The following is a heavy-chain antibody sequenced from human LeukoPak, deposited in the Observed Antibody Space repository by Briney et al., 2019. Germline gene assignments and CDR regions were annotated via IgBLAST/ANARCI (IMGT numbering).Heavy chain of an antibody. Sequence: PSETLSLTCTVSGGSISGYYWSWIRQPPGKGLEYMGYIYYSGSTDYNPSLESRITISVDTSKNQFSLKLSSVTAADTAVYYCARLGDSSSSWAYFDYWGQGTLVTVSS. J-gene: IGHJ4*02. CDR3: ARLGDSSSSWAYFDY. CDR1: GGSISGYY. CDR2: IYYSGST. V-gene: IGHV4-59*08. D-gene: IGHD6-13*01.